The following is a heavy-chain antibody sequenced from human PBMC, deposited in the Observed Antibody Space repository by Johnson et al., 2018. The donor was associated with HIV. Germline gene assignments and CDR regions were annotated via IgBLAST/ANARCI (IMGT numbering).Heavy chain of an antibody. D-gene: IGHD2-8*01. V-gene: IGHV3-23*04. Sequence: VQLVESGGGLVQPGGSLRLSCAASGFTFSSYAMSWVRQAPGKGLEWVSAISGSGGSPYYADSVKGRFPISRDNSKHQLYLQMNSLRAEDTAVYYCAKDQLPGHCTNGVCYEAVEYAFDIWGQGTMVTVSS. CDR3: AKDQLPGHCTNGVCYEAVEYAFDI. J-gene: IGHJ3*02. CDR1: GFTFSSYA. CDR2: ISGSGGSP.